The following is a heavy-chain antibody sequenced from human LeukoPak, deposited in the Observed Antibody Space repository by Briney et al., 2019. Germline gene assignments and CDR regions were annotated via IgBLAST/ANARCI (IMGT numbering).Heavy chain of an antibody. CDR1: GFTFSSYG. V-gene: IGHV3-33*01. CDR3: ARGPPYDFWSGYYIDAHYFDY. CDR2: IWYDGSNK. D-gene: IGHD3-3*01. Sequence: GGSLRLSCAASGFTFSSYGMHWVRQALGKGLEWVADIWYDGSNKYYADSVKGRFTISRDNSRNTLYLLMNSLRAEDTAVYYCARGPPYDFWSGYYIDAHYFDYWGQGTLVTVSS. J-gene: IGHJ4*02.